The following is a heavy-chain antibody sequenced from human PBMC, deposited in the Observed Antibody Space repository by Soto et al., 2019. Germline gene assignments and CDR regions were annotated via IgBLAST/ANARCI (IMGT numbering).Heavy chain of an antibody. V-gene: IGHV3-23*01. D-gene: IGHD5-18*01. J-gene: IGHJ4*02. Sequence: GSLRPSCAASGFTFISYAIIFFRQAPGKGLEWVSAISGSGGSTYYADSVKGRFTISRDNSKNTLYLQMNSLRAEDTAVYYCAKYSYGSYFDYWGQGTLVTVSS. CDR1: GFTFISYA. CDR3: AKYSYGSYFDY. CDR2: ISGSGGST.